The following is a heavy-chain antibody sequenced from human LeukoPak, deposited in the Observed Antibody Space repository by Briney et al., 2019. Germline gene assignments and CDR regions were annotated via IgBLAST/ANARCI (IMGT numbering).Heavy chain of an antibody. J-gene: IGHJ6*04. V-gene: IGHV1-69*06. CDR2: IIPIFGTA. CDR3: ARGRIVVPRVVNYYYYHGMDV. D-gene: IGHD2-2*01. CDR1: GGTFSSYA. Sequence: SVKVSCKASGGTFSSYAISWVRQAPGQGLEWMGGIIPIFGTANYAQKFQGRVTITADKSTSTAYMELSSLRSEDTAVYYCARGRIVVPRVVNYYYYHGMDVWGKGTTVTVSS.